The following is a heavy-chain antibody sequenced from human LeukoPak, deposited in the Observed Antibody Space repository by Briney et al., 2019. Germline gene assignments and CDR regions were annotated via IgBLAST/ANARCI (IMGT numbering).Heavy chain of an antibody. CDR3: ARDRSSAYYRDYFDS. V-gene: IGHV4-34*01. CDR2: INHSGST. CDR1: GGSFSGYY. J-gene: IGHJ4*02. Sequence: SETLSLTCAVYGGSFSGYYWSWIRQPPGKGLEWIGEINHSGSTNHNPSLTSRVTISVDTSRNRISLKLISVTAADTALYYCARDRSSAYYRDYFDSWSQGILVTVSS. D-gene: IGHD3-16*01.